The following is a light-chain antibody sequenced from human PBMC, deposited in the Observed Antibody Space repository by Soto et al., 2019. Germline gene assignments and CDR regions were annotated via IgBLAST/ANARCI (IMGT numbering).Light chain of an antibody. V-gene: IGLV1-40*01. CDR1: SSNIGAGYD. J-gene: IGLJ2*01. CDR3: QSYDSSPF. Sequence: QLVLTQPPSVSGAPGQRVTISCTGSSSNIGAGYDVHWYQQLPGTAPKLLIYGNSNRPSGVPDRFSGSKSGTSASLAITGLQAEDEADYYCQSYDSSPFFGGGTKLTVL. CDR2: GNS.